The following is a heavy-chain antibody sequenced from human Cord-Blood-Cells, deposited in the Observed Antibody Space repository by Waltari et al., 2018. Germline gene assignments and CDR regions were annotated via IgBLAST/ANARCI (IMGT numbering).Heavy chain of an antibody. D-gene: IGHD3-10*01. Sequence: QLQLQESGPGLVKPSETLSPTCPVSGGPISSSSYSWGWIRQPPGKGLEWIGSIYYSGSTYYNPSLKSRVTISVDTSKNQFSLKLSSVTAADTAVYYCARVITMVRGVIIDYWGQGTLVTVSS. CDR1: GGPISSSSYS. J-gene: IGHJ4*02. CDR2: IYYSGST. CDR3: ARVITMVRGVIIDY. V-gene: IGHV4-39*07.